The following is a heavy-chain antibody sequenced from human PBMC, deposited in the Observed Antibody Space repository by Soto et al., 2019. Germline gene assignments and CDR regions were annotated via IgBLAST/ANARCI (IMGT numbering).Heavy chain of an antibody. CDR3: ARRGSGSYYDY. D-gene: IGHD1-26*01. V-gene: IGHV3-23*01. CDR2: ISGSGGST. CDR1: GFTFSSYA. J-gene: IGHJ4*02. Sequence: EVQLLESGGGLVQPGGSLRLSCAASGFTFSSYAMRRVRQAPGKGLEWVSAISGSGGSTYYADSVKGRFTVSRDTSKNTLYLQMNSLRAEDTAVYYCARRGSGSYYDYWGQGTRVTVSS.